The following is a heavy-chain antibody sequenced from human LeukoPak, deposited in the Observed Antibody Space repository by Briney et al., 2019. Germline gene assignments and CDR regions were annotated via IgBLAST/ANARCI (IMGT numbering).Heavy chain of an antibody. Sequence: GASVKVSCKASGCTFVSHGISWVRQAPGQGLEWMGWISVYNGNPNYAQKLQGRVTMTTDTSTSTAYMELRSLRSDDTAVYYCARDSYSSSWYESYYYYMDVWGKGTTVTVSS. CDR1: GCTFVSHG. CDR2: ISVYNGNP. D-gene: IGHD6-13*01. CDR3: ARDSYSSSWYESYYYYMDV. J-gene: IGHJ6*03. V-gene: IGHV1-18*01.